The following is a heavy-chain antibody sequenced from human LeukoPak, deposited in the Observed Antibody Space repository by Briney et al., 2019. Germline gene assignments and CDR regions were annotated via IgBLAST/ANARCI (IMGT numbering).Heavy chain of an antibody. D-gene: IGHD4-17*01. V-gene: IGHV3-11*06. CDR2: MSRSSRYT. Sequence: PGGSLTLSCSPSGFTFNDYYMSWIRQAPAKGLEGVSYMSRSSRYTTYADSGKGRFTISRENAKTSLYLQMNSMRAEDKAVYYCARDRVRVTTVFTWEVYYYGMDVWGQGTTVTVSS. J-gene: IGHJ6*02. CDR1: GFTFNDYY. CDR3: ARDRVRVTTVFTWEVYYYGMDV.